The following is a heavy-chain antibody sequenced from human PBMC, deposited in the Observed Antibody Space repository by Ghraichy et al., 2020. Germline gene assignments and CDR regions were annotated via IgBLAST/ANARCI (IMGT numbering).Heavy chain of an antibody. CDR3: ARRHFNSGSPLPYDY. Sequence: WGSLRLSCVASGFTFSIYSMNWVRQAPGKGLEWVSSISSDSNYIFYTDSVKGRFTISRDNAKNSVYLQMNSLREDDTAVYYCARRHFNSGSPLPYDYWGQGTLVTVSS. D-gene: IGHD1-26*01. CDR2: ISSDSNYI. V-gene: IGHV3-21*01. CDR1: GFTFSIYS. J-gene: IGHJ4*02.